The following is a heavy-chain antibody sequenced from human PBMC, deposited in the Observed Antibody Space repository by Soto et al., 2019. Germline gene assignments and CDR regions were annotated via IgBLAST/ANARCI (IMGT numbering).Heavy chain of an antibody. CDR1: AGSLSTYA. J-gene: IGHJ5*02. CDR2: FVSTFSRV. V-gene: IGHV1-69*13. CDR3: ARAWVRSSALTLSLDS. D-gene: IGHD6-6*01. Sequence: SVKVSCQTSAGSLSTYAIRWVRPAPPQGREWMGEFVSTFSRVNYAQKFQGRVALTADESTSTAYLEVTGLTSEDTAIYFCARAWVRSSALTLSLDSWGQGTLVTVSS.